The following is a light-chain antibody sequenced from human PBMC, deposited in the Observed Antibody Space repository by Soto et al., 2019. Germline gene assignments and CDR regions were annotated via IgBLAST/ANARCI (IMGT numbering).Light chain of an antibody. V-gene: IGLV2-23*01. J-gene: IGLJ2*01. Sequence: QSALTQPASVSGSPGQSITISCTGTSSDVGSYNLVSWYQHHPGKAPKLMIYEGIERPSGAPNRFSGSKSGNTASLTISGLQAEDEADYYCCSYAGSSTLVFGGGTQLTVL. CDR3: CSYAGSSTLV. CDR2: EGI. CDR1: SSDVGSYNL.